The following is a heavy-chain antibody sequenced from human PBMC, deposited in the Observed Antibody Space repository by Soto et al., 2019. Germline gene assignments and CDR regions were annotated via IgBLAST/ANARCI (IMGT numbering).Heavy chain of an antibody. CDR1: GFTFSSYG. D-gene: IGHD3-10*01. CDR3: AKAVMNSWFGEPAGDY. V-gene: IGHV3-30*18. CDR2: ISYDGSNK. J-gene: IGHJ4*02. Sequence: GGSLRLSCAASGFTFSSYGMHWVRQAPGKGLEWVAVISYDGSNKYYADSVKGRFTISRDNSKNTLYLQMNSLRAEDTAVYYCAKAVMNSWFGEPAGDYWGQGTLVTVSS.